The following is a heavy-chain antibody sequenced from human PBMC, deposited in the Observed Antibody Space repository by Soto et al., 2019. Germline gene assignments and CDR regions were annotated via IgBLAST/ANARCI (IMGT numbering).Heavy chain of an antibody. Sequence: ASVKVSCKASGYTFSDFDINWLRQASGQGPEWMGWMNAKSGDTYFAQRFQGKFNMTWDTSLSTAYMEVGSLTSDDTAMYYCARGNPFNYAGFDVWGQGTTVTVSS. CDR1: GYTFSDFD. J-gene: IGHJ6*02. D-gene: IGHD3-16*01. CDR2: MNAKSGDT. V-gene: IGHV1-8*01. CDR3: ARGNPFNYAGFDV.